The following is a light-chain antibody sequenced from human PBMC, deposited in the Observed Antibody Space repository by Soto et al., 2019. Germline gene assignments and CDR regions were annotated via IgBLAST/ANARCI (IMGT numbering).Light chain of an antibody. V-gene: IGKV1-12*01. J-gene: IGKJ4*01. Sequence: DIQMTQSPPFVSASVGDRFTISCRASQDAGSWLSWFHQKPGGAPNLLIFHTSRLQTGVPSRFAGRGSGTEFTLTISSLQPEDFGTYYCQHADGLRALTFGGGTTVEI. CDR3: QHADGLRALT. CDR2: HTS. CDR1: QDAGSW.